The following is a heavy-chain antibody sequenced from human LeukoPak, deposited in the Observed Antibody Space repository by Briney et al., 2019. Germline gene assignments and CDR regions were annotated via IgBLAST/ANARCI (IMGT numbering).Heavy chain of an antibody. V-gene: IGHV1-24*01. J-gene: IGHJ6*03. CDR2: FDPEDGET. Sequence: GASVKVSCKVSGYTLTELSMHWVRQAPGKGREWMGGFDPEDGETIYAQKFQGRVTMTEDTSTDTAYMELSSLRSEDTAVYYCATAISSPYYYYMDVWGKGTTVTVSS. CDR3: ATAISSPYYYYMDV. D-gene: IGHD6-6*01. CDR1: GYTLTELS.